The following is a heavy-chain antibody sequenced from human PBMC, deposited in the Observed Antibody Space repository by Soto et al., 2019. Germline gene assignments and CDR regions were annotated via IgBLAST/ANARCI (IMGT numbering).Heavy chain of an antibody. D-gene: IGHD3-3*02. J-gene: IGHJ4*02. CDR2: ITDTGGDA. CDR1: GITFRSRA. Sequence: GGSLRLSCVASGITFRSRAMSWVRQAPGEGLEWVAVITDTGGDAKYADSVRGRFTISRDNSKNTLYLQMNSLTAEDTAVYYCARYIRGPTVFYFDFWGPGVLVTVSS. CDR3: ARYIRGPTVFYFDF. V-gene: IGHV3-23*01.